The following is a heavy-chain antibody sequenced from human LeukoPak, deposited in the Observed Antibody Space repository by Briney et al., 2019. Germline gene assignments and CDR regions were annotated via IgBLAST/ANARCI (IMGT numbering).Heavy chain of an antibody. V-gene: IGHV5-51*01. D-gene: IGHD3-16*01. CDR3: ARRHVGEGEPTHAFDI. CDR1: GCSFTSYW. J-gene: IGHJ3*02. Sequence: GASLQISSKGSGCSFTSYWIGWGRRLPGKGLVGMGIIYPGDSDTKYSPSFQGQVTISADKSISTAYLQWSSLKASDTAMYYCARRHVGEGEPTHAFDIWGQGTMVTVSS. CDR2: IYPGDSDT.